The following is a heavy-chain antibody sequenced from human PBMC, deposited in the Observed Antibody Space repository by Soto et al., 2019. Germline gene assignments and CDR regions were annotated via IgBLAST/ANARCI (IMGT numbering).Heavy chain of an antibody. CDR3: SHSRIGVSQWNYGDFDY. CDR1: GFSLSTSGVG. D-gene: IGHD3-3*01. Sequence: QITLKESGPTLVKPTQTLTLTCTFSGFSLSTSGVGVGWIRQPPGKALEGLVIIYWDDDKRYSPSLRSSLTISKVTFKNQVVHIMTNVDAENAATDFCSHSRIGVSQWNYGDFDYWGQGSLVTVSS. CDR2: IYWDDDK. J-gene: IGHJ4*02. V-gene: IGHV2-5*02.